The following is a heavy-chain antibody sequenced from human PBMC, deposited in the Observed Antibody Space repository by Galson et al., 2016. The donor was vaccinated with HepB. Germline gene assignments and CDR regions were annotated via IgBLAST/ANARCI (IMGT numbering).Heavy chain of an antibody. CDR3: AKDSGSPYIALDY. J-gene: IGHJ4*02. CDR2: TYYRSKWYR. CDR1: GDSVSSNTPA. V-gene: IGHV6-1*01. D-gene: IGHD6-6*01. Sequence: CAISGDSVSSNTPAWNWIRQSPSRGLEWLGRTYYRSKWYREYAESVKGRITINPDTSKNRFSLQLNSVTPEDTGVYYCAKDSGSPYIALDYWGQGALGTVSS.